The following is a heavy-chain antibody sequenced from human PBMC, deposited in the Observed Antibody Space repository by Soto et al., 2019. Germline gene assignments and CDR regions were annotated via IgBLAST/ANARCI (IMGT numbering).Heavy chain of an antibody. Sequence: ASVKVSCKASGYTFTSYYMHWVRQAPGQGLEWMGIINPSGGSTSYAQKFQGRDTMTRDTSTSTVYMELSSLRSEDTAVYYCARDRSGYYDSSGYPDAFDIWGQGTMLTVSS. CDR2: INPSGGST. V-gene: IGHV1-46*01. J-gene: IGHJ3*02. CDR1: GYTFTSYY. CDR3: ARDRSGYYDSSGYPDAFDI. D-gene: IGHD3-22*01.